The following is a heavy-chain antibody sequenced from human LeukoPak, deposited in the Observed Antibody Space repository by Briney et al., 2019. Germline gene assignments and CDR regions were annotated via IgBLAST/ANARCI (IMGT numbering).Heavy chain of an antibody. D-gene: IGHD6-13*01. CDR3: AKDRQQLARTEYYFDY. CDR2: ISSDGANT. CDR1: GFTFSTYA. V-gene: IGHV3-23*01. Sequence: PGGSLRLPCVASGFTFSTYAMNWVRQAPGRGLEWVSGISSDGANTYYADSVKGRFTISRDNSRNTLYLQMNSLRAEDTAVYYCAKDRQQLARTEYYFDYWGQGTLVTVSS. J-gene: IGHJ4*02.